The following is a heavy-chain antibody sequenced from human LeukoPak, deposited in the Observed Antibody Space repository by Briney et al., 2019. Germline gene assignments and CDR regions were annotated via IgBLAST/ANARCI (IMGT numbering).Heavy chain of an antibody. CDR2: ISSSGSTI. D-gene: IGHD4-11*01. CDR1: GFTFSSYE. J-gene: IGHJ4*02. CDR3: AKDAMSNSIDY. Sequence: GGSLRLSCAASGFTFSSYEMNWVRQAPGKGLEWVSYISSSGSTIYYADSVKGRFTISRDNAKNSLYLQMNSLRAEDTAVYYCAKDAMSNSIDYWGQGTLVTVSS. V-gene: IGHV3-48*03.